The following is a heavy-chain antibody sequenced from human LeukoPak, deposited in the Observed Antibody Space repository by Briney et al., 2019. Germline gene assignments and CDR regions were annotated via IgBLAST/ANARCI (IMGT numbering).Heavy chain of an antibody. Sequence: QPGGSLRLSCAASGFTFSSYEMNWVRQAPGKGLEWVANIKQDGSEKYYVDSVKGRFTISGDNAKNSLYLQMNSLRAEDTAVYYCARTQGSYFRGQFDYWGQGTLVTVSS. V-gene: IGHV3-7*01. CDR1: GFTFSSYE. CDR2: IKQDGSEK. J-gene: IGHJ4*02. CDR3: ARTQGSYFRGQFDY. D-gene: IGHD1-26*01.